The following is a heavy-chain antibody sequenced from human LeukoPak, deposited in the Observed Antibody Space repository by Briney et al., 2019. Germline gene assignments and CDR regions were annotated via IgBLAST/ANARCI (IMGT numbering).Heavy chain of an antibody. J-gene: IGHJ4*02. CDR1: GYRFTTYF. D-gene: IGHD5-18*01. Sequence: ASVKVSCKASGYRFTTYFVYWVRQAPGQGLEWMGIITPRGGSTSYAERLQDRVTMTRDTSTSTVYMELSGLTSEDTAIYFCATTSDTVMVKEDYWGQGTLVTVSS. CDR3: ATTSDTVMVKEDY. V-gene: IGHV1-46*04. CDR2: ITPRGGST.